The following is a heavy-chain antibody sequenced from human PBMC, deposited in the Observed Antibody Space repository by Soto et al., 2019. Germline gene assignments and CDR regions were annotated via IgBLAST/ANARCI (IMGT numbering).Heavy chain of an antibody. CDR2: ISSSSSYI. CDR1: GFTFSSYS. D-gene: IGHD5-18*01. V-gene: IGHV3-21*01. J-gene: IGHJ4*02. Sequence: EVQLVESGGGLVKPGGSLRLSCAASGFTFSSYSMNWVRQAPGKGLEWVSSISSSSSYIYYADSVKGRFTISRDNAKNSRYRQMNSLRAEDTAVYYCARDQPGYSYGYGLGYWGQGTLVTVSS. CDR3: ARDQPGYSYGYGLGY.